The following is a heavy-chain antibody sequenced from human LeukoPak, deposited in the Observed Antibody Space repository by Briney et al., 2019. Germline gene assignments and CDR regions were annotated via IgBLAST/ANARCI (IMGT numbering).Heavy chain of an antibody. CDR2: LNPNTLVT. Sequence: ASVKVSCKASGYTFTDYYMHWARQAPGQGLEWMGWLNPNTLVTSYAQHFQGRVSMTWDTSVSTGYMDLNSLTSDDTAVYYCARKDGGRDGMDVWGQGTTVTVSS. V-gene: IGHV1-2*02. D-gene: IGHD4-23*01. J-gene: IGHJ6*02. CDR1: GYTFTDYY. CDR3: ARKDGGRDGMDV.